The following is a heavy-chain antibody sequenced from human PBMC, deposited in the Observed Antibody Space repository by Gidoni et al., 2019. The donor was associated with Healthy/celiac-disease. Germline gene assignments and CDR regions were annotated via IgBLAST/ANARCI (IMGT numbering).Heavy chain of an antibody. CDR2: IIPIFGTA. V-gene: IGHV1-69*01. Sequence: QVQLVQSGAEVKKPVSSVKVSCKASVCTFSSYAISWVRQAPGQGLEWMGGIIPIFGTANYAQKFQGRVTITADESTSTAYMELSSLRSEDTAVYYCARDHGTGYNFGLWGQGTLVTVSS. CDR1: VCTFSSYA. CDR3: ARDHGTGYNFGL. J-gene: IGHJ5*02. D-gene: IGHD5-12*01.